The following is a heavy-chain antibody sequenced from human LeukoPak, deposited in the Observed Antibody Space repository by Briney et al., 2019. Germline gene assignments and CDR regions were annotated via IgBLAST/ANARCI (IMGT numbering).Heavy chain of an antibody. CDR3: ARDRFLEWSFDY. J-gene: IGHJ4*02. D-gene: IGHD3-3*01. CDR2: IYYSGST. V-gene: IGHV4-59*01. CDR1: GGSISSYY. Sequence: ETLSLPCTVSGGSISSYYWSWIRQPPGKGLEWIGYIYYSGSTNYNPSLKSRVTISVDTSKNQFSLKQSSVTAADTAVYYCARDRFLEWSFDYWGQGTLVTVSS.